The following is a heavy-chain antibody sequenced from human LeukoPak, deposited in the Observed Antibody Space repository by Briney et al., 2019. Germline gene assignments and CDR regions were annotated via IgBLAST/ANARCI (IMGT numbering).Heavy chain of an antibody. CDR1: GGSISSSFYY. D-gene: IGHD5-18*01. CDR2: IIYGGTT. J-gene: IGHJ4*02. V-gene: IGHV4-39*01. Sequence: PSETLSLTCSVSGGSISSSFYYWGWVRQSPGKGLEWIVSIIYGGTTYYNPSLRSRITASLELSNNQFSLRLTSVTAADTAVYYCARHDYDSSGYRRDYFFDYWGQGSLVTVSS. CDR3: ARHDYDSSGYRRDYFFDY.